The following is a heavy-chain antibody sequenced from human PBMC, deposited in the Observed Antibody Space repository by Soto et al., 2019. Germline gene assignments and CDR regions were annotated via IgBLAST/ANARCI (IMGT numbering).Heavy chain of an antibody. CDR1: GASVTSDDYY. CDR2: IYHSGST. J-gene: IGHJ4*02. Sequence: SETLSLTCAVSGASVTSDDYYWSWIRQPPGKGLEWIGYIYHSGSTYYNPSLKSRVSISIDTSQNQFSLKLTSLTAADTAVYYCARDPIFYYASSGYGGSYFDYWGQGSRVTVSA. V-gene: IGHV4-30-4*01. D-gene: IGHD3-22*01. CDR3: ARDPIFYYASSGYGGSYFDY.